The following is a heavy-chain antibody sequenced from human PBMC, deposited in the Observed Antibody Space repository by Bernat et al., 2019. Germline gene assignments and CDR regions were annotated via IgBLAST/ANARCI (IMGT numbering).Heavy chain of an antibody. CDR3: ARHIYGSGSYFYYYYYGMDV. J-gene: IGHJ6*02. Sequence: QVQLVQSGAEVKKPGASVKVSCKASGYTFTSYGISWVRQAPGQGLEWMGWISAYNGNTNYAQKLQGRVTMTTDTSTSTAYMELRSLRSDDTAVYYCARHIYGSGSYFYYYYYGMDVWGQGTTVTVSS. CDR2: ISAYNGNT. CDR1: GYTFTSYG. V-gene: IGHV1-18*01. D-gene: IGHD3-10*01.